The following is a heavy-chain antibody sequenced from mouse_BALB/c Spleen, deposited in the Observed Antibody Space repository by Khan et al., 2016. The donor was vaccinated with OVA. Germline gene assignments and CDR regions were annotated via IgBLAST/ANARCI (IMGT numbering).Heavy chain of an antibody. CDR2: INSNGGST. J-gene: IGHJ2*01. CDR3: ARMARTIN. Sequence: EVELVESGGGLVQPGGSLKLSCAASGFTFSSYGMSWVRQTPDKRLELVATINSNGGSTYYPDSVKGRFTISRDNDKHTLYLQMSSLKSEDTAMYYCARMARTINWGQGTTLTVSS. V-gene: IGHV5-6-3*01. CDR1: GFTFSSYG.